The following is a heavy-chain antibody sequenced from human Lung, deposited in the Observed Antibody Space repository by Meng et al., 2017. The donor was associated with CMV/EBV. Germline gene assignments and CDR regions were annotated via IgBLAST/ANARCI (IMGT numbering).Heavy chain of an antibody. V-gene: IGHV3-21*01. Sequence: GEXXKISCAASGFTFSSYSMNWVRQAPGKGLEWVSSISSSSSYIYYADSVKGRFTISRDNAKNSLYLQMNSLRAEDTAVYYCARYYDFWSGYQVANYYFDYWXQGTLVTVSS. CDR1: GFTFSSYS. D-gene: IGHD3-3*01. J-gene: IGHJ4*02. CDR3: ARYYDFWSGYQVANYYFDY. CDR2: ISSSSSYI.